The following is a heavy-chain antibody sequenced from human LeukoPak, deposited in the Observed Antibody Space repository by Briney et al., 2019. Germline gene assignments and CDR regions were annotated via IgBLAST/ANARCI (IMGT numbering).Heavy chain of an antibody. CDR1: GGTFSSYA. J-gene: IGHJ4*02. V-gene: IGHV1-69*13. D-gene: IGHD3-22*01. CDR2: IIPIFGTA. CDR3: ARGNYYDSSGYFGD. Sequence: ASVKVSCKASGGTFSSYAISWVRQAPGQGLEWMGGIIPIFGTANYAQKFQGRVTITADESTSTAYMELSSLRSEDTAVYYCARGNYYDSSGYFGDRGQGTLVTVSS.